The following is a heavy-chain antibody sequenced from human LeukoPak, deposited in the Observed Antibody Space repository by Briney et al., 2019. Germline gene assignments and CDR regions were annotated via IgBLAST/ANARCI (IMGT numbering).Heavy chain of an antibody. CDR2: IYYSGST. CDR1: GGSISSYY. J-gene: IGHJ5*02. CDR3: ARNTWQQLGKFDP. Sequence: PSETLSLTCTVSGGSISSYYWSWIRQPPGKGLEWIGYIYYSGSTNYNPSLKSRVTMSVDTSKNQFSLKLSSVTAADTAVYYCARNTWQQLGKFDPWGQGTLVTVSS. V-gene: IGHV4-59*01. D-gene: IGHD6-13*01.